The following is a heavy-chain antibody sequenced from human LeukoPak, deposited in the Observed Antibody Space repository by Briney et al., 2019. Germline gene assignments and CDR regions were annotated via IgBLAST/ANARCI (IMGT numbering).Heavy chain of an antibody. CDR2: IYSGGST. D-gene: IGHD3-3*01. V-gene: IGHV3-66*02. J-gene: IGHJ4*02. CDR1: GFTVSSNY. Sequence: GGSLRLSCAASGFTVSSNYMSWVRQAPGKGLERVSVIYSGGSTYYADSVKGRFTISRDNSKNTLYLQMNSLRAEDTAVYYCARAVSGYDFWSGYYTYFDYWGQGTLVTVSS. CDR3: ARAVSGYDFWSGYYTYFDY.